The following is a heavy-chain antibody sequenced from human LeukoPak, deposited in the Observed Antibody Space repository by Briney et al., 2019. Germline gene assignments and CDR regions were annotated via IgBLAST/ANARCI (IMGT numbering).Heavy chain of an antibody. V-gene: IGHV1-46*01. CDR2: IYPRDGST. CDR1: GYTFTSNY. Sequence: GASVKVSCKASGYTFTSNYIHWVRQAPGQGLEWMGMIYPRDGSTSYAQKFQGRVTVTRDTSTSTVHMELSGLRSEDTAVYYCARDQEGFDYWGPGTLVTVSS. CDR3: ARDQEGFDY. J-gene: IGHJ4*02.